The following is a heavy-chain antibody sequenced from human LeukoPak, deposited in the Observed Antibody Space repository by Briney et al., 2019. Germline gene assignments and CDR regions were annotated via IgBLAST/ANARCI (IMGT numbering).Heavy chain of an antibody. J-gene: IGHJ3*02. V-gene: IGHV3-11*01. CDR3: ARGGNYYDSSGYYYRDDAFDI. CDR1: GFTFSDYY. CDR2: ISSSGSTI. Sequence: GGSLRLSCAASGFTFSDYYMSWIRQAPGKGLEWVSYISSSGSTIYYADSVKGRFTISRDNAKNSLYLQMNSLRAEDTAAYYCARGGNYYDSSGYYYRDDAFDIWGQGTMVTVSS. D-gene: IGHD3-22*01.